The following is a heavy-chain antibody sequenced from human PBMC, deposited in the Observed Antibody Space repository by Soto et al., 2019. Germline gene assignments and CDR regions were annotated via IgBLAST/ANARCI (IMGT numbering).Heavy chain of an antibody. Sequence: QVQLVESGGGVVQPGRSLRLSCAASGFTFSSYGMHWVRQAPGKGLEWVAVIWYDGSNKYYADSVKGRFTISRDNSKNTLYLQMNSLRAEDTAVYYCARDREYSSYSDYWGQGTLVTVSS. V-gene: IGHV3-33*01. J-gene: IGHJ4*02. CDR2: IWYDGSNK. D-gene: IGHD6-6*01. CDR3: ARDREYSSYSDY. CDR1: GFTFSSYG.